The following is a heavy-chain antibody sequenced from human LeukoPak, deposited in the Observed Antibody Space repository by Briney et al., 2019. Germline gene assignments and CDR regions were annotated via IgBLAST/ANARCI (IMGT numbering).Heavy chain of an antibody. CDR3: ASWNYYDSSGYYNFDY. D-gene: IGHD3-22*01. Sequence: PSETLSLTCTVSGGSISSFYWSWIRQPAGKGLEWIGRIYTSGSTNYNPSLKSRVTISVDTSKNQFSLKLSSVTAADTAVYYCASWNYYDSSGYYNFDYWGQGTLVTVSS. J-gene: IGHJ4*02. CDR1: GGSISSFY. CDR2: IYTSGST. V-gene: IGHV4-4*07.